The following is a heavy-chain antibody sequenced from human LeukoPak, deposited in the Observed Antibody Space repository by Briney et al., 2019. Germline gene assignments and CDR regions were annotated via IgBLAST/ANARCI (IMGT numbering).Heavy chain of an antibody. V-gene: IGHV4-59*01. CDR2: IYYSGST. Sequence: SETLSLTCTVSGGSISSYYWSWIRQPPGKGLEWIGYIYYSGSTNYNPSLKSRVTISVDTSKNQISLKLSSVTAADTAAYYCASSPDYYDSSGHYYGHGYFDYWGQGTLVTVSS. D-gene: IGHD3-22*01. J-gene: IGHJ4*02. CDR1: GGSISSYY. CDR3: ASSPDYYDSSGHYYGHGYFDY.